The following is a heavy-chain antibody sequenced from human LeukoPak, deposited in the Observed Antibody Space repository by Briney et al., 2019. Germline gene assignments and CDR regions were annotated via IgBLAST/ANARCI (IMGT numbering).Heavy chain of an antibody. J-gene: IGHJ4*02. CDR1: GGSISPYY. CDR3: ARSTWLLDK. CDR2: IYYSGST. D-gene: IGHD3-22*01. Sequence: SETLSLTCTVSGGSISPYYWSWIRQPPGKGLEWIGYIYYSGSTNYNPSLKSRVTISLDTSKNQFSLKVSSVTAADTAVYYCARSTWLLDKWGQGTLVTVSS. V-gene: IGHV4-59*01.